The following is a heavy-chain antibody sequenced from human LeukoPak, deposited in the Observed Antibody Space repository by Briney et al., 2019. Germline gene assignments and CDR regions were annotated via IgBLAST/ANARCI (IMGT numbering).Heavy chain of an antibody. D-gene: IGHD6-13*01. CDR1: GGSISSGDYY. CDR3: ARGIAAAGTPAYY. V-gene: IGHV4-31*03. Sequence: PSETLSLTCTVSGGSISSGDYYWSWIRQPPGKGLEWIGYIYYSGSTYYNPSLKSRVTISVDTSKNQFSLKLSSVTAADTAVYYCARGIAAAGTPAYYWGQGTLATVSS. CDR2: IYYSGST. J-gene: IGHJ4*02.